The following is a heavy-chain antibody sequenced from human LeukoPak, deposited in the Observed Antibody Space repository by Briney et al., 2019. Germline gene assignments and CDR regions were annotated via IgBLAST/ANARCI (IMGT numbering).Heavy chain of an antibody. Sequence: ASVKVSCKASGGTFSSYAISWVRQAPGQGLEWMGGIIPIFGTANYAQKFQGRVTITADESTSTAYMELRNLRSDDTAVYYCARVKEPGYYYYMDVWGKGTTVTISS. CDR3: ARVKEPGYYYYMDV. V-gene: IGHV1-69*13. CDR2: IIPIFGTA. J-gene: IGHJ6*03. D-gene: IGHD1-26*01. CDR1: GGTFSSYA.